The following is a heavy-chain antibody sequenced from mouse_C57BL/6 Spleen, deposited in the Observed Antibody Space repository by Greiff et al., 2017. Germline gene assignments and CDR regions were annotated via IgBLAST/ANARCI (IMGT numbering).Heavy chain of an antibody. D-gene: IGHD2-2*01. CDR1: GYAFSSSW. J-gene: IGHJ1*03. V-gene: IGHV1-82*01. CDR2: IYPGDGDT. CDR3: ARGYGGYVDV. Sequence: QVQLQQSGPELVKPGASVKISCKASGYAFSSSWMNWVKQRPGKGLEWIGRIYPGDGDTNYNGKFKGKATLTADKSSSTAYMQLSSLTSADSAVYFCARGYGGYVDVWGTGTTVTVSS.